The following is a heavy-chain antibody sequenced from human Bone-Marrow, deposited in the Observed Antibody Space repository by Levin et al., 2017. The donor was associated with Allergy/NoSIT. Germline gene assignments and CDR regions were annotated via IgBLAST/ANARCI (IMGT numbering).Heavy chain of an antibody. CDR3: AREPLGVSMVVERAWFDP. D-gene: IGHD2-2*01. CDR1: GLSLGNFA. CDR2: ISKSGDT. J-gene: IGHJ5*02. V-gene: IGHV3-23*01. Sequence: QLGGSLRLSCAASGLSLGNFAMDWVRQAPGKGLEWVSSISKSGDTYYADSVKGRFTMSRDNAKDTVFLHMNNLSGDDTAVYYCAREPLGVSMVVERAWFDPWGQGTQVIVSS.